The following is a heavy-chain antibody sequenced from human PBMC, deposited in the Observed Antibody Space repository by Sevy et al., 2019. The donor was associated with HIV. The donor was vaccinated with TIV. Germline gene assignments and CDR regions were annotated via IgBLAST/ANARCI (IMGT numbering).Heavy chain of an antibody. Sequence: GGSLRLSCAASGFNIRTHWMLWVRQAPGKGLEWVANINEDGSTKYYLDSVKGRFTISRDNSRNTLYLQMNSLRAEDTAIYYCARNFVPDTTSYFGPLDYWGRGTLVTVSS. J-gene: IGHJ4*02. D-gene: IGHD3-9*01. V-gene: IGHV3-7*03. CDR2: INEDGSTK. CDR1: GFNIRTHW. CDR3: ARNFVPDTTSYFGPLDY.